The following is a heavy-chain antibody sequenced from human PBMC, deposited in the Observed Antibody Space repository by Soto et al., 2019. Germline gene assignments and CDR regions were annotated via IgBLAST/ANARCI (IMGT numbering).Heavy chain of an antibody. CDR1: GYTFTSYY. V-gene: IGHV1-46*01. D-gene: IGHD2-15*01. Sequence: GASVKVSCKASGYTFTSYYMHWVRQAPGQGLEWMGIINPSGGSTSYAQKFQGRVTMTRDTSTSTVYMELSSLRSEDTAVYYCARDIVADTIVVVVAATRYYYYGMDVWGQGTTVTVSS. CDR2: INPSGGST. CDR3: ARDIVADTIVVVVAATRYYYYGMDV. J-gene: IGHJ6*02.